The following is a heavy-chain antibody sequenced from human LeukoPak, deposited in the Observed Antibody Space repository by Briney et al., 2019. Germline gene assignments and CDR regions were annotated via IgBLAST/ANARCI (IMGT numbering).Heavy chain of an antibody. J-gene: IGHJ5*02. CDR1: GFTFSNYG. CDR3: AKVRPRYCSSTSCSDWFDP. CDR2: IRYDGSNK. D-gene: IGHD2-2*01. V-gene: IGHV3-30*02. Sequence: GGSLRLSCAASGFTFSNYGMHWVRQAPGKGLEWVAFIRYDGSNKYYADSVKGRFTISRDNSKNTLYLQMNSLRAEDTAVYYCAKVRPRYCSSTSCSDWFDPWGQGTLVTVSS.